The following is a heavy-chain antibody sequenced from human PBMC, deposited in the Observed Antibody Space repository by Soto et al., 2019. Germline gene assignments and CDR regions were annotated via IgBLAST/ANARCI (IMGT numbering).Heavy chain of an antibody. D-gene: IGHD3-10*01. J-gene: IGHJ4*02. V-gene: IGHV4-39*01. CDR3: ARLPLNYYGSGGFDF. Sequence: SETLSLTCSVSGGSISSTSYYWGWIRQSPGKTLEWLGNIFYSGGTYYNPSLSSRVTISVDTSKNQFSLNLTSVTAADTAVYYCARLPLNYYGSGGFDFWGQGTLVTVS. CDR1: GGSISSTSYY. CDR2: IFYSGGT.